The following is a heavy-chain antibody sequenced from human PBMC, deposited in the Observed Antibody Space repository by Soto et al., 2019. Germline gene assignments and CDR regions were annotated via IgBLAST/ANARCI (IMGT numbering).Heavy chain of an antibody. V-gene: IGHV3-74*01. D-gene: IGHD6-19*01. Sequence: EVQLVESGGGLVQPGGSLRLSCAASGFSFSSYWMHWVRQTPGNGLVWVSRIDIAGSTTTYADSVKGRFTISRDNAKNTLYLQMNSLRAEDTAVYYCARDQTVAGPTTFDYCGQGTLVTVSS. CDR1: GFSFSSYW. CDR2: IDIAGSTT. CDR3: ARDQTVAGPTTFDY. J-gene: IGHJ4*02.